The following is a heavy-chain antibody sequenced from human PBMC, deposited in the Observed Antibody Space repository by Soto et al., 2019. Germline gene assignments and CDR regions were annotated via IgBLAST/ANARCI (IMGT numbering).Heavy chain of an antibody. D-gene: IGHD1-26*01. CDR2: IYYSGTT. CDR1: GFTVSSYY. V-gene: IGHV4-59*08. Sequence: SETLRLSCAASGFTVSSYYMSWIRQPPGKGLEWIGYIYYSGTTNYNPSLKSRVTISVDTSKNQFSLKLSSVTAADTAVYYCARGGGLYSGSYVVVFDYWGQGTLVTVSS. CDR3: ARGGGLYSGSYVVVFDY. J-gene: IGHJ4*02.